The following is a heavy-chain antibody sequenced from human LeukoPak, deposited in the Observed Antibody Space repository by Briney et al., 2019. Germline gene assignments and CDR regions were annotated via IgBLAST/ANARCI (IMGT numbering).Heavy chain of an antibody. J-gene: IGHJ4*02. D-gene: IGHD5-12*01. CDR1: GGSMTTYY. V-gene: IGHV4-59*01. CDR3: ARMVTVATISFEYYFDY. Sequence: SETLSLTCTVSGGSMTTYYWSWIRQPPGKGLEWIGYIHYTGSTTYNPSLESRVTISVDTSKNHFSLRLSSVTAADTAVYFCARMVTVATISFEYYFDYWGQGTLVTVSS. CDR2: IHYTGST.